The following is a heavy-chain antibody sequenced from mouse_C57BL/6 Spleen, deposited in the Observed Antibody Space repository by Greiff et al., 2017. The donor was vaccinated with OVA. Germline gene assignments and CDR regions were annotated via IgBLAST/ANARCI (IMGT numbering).Heavy chain of an antibody. CDR3: ARFDYDAIGYAMDY. V-gene: IGHV1-76*01. CDR2: IYPGSGNT. CDR1: GYTFTDYY. Sequence: QVQLQQSGAELVRPGASVKLSCKASGYTFTDYYINWVKQRPGQGLEWIARIYPGSGNTYYNEKFKGKATLTAEKSSSTAYMQLSSLTSEDSAVYFCARFDYDAIGYAMDYWGQGTSVTVSS. D-gene: IGHD2-4*01. J-gene: IGHJ4*01.